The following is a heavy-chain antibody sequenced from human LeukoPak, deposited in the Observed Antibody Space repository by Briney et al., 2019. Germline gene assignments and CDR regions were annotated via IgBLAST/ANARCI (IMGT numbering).Heavy chain of an antibody. CDR1: GGTFSSYA. V-gene: IGHV1-69*05. CDR2: IIPIFGTA. CDR3: ARVYSSGRWYFDL. J-gene: IGHJ2*01. Sequence: SVKVSCKASGGTFSSYAISWVRQAPGQGLKWMGGIIPIFGTANYAQKFQGRVTITTDESTSTAYMELSSLRSEDTAVYYCARVYSSGRWYFDLWGRGTLVTVSS. D-gene: IGHD6-19*01.